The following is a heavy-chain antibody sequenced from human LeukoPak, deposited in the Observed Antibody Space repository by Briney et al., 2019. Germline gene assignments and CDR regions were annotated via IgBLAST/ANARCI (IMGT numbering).Heavy chain of an antibody. Sequence: ASVKVSCKASGYTFTNYGISWVRQAPGQGLEWMGGIIPIFGTSNYAQKFQGRVTITADESTSTAYMELSSLRSEDTAVYYCARYYSGWYYFDYWGQGTLVTVSS. CDR2: IIPIFGTS. D-gene: IGHD6-19*01. J-gene: IGHJ4*02. CDR1: GYTFTNYG. V-gene: IGHV1-69*13. CDR3: ARYYSGWYYFDY.